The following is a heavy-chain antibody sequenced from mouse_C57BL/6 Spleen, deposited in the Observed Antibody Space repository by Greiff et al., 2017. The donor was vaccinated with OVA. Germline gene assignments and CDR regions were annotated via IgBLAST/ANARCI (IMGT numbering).Heavy chain of an antibody. V-gene: IGHV2-2*01. J-gene: IGHJ3*01. CDR1: GFSLTSYG. CDR3: ARNWDDYDGFAY. D-gene: IGHD2-4*01. Sequence: VQLQQSGPGLVQPSQSLSITCTVSGFSLTSYGVHWVRQSPGKGLEWLGVIWSGGSTDYNAAFISRLSISKDNSKSQVFFKMNSLQADDTAIYYWARNWDDYDGFAYWGQGTLVTVSA. CDR2: IWSGGST.